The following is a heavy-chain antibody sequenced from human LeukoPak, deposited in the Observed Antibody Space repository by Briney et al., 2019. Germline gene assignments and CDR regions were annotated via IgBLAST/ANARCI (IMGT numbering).Heavy chain of an antibody. J-gene: IGHJ4*02. D-gene: IGHD3-10*01. CDR3: ARRYYYNLGSFPFDF. CDR2: IHNSGTT. CDR1: GGPFSGYF. Sequence: PSETLSLTCAVSGGPFSGYFWSWIRQSSGKGLEWIGEIHNSGTTNYNPSLNSRVTISEDTSKNQFYLNLSSVTAADTAVYYCARRYYYNLGSFPFDFWGQGTLVTVSS. V-gene: IGHV4-34*01.